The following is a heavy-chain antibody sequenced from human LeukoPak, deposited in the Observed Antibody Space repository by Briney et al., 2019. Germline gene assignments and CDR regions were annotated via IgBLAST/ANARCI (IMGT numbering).Heavy chain of an antibody. J-gene: IGHJ3*02. D-gene: IGHD6-13*01. CDR3: VGARAPERYSSSWYGAFDI. Sequence: GGSLRLSCAASGFTFSSYGMHWVRQAPGKGLEWVAVISYDGSNKYYADSVKGRFTISRDNSKNTLYLQMNSLRAEDTAVYYCVGARAPERYSSSWYGAFDIWGQGTMVTVSS. V-gene: IGHV3-30*03. CDR2: ISYDGSNK. CDR1: GFTFSSYG.